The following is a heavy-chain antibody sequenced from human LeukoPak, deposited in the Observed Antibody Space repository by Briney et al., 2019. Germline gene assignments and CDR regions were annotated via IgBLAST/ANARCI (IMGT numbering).Heavy chain of an antibody. CDR1: GYTFTSYY. CDR3: ARDGSDSSSWYASWFDP. V-gene: IGHV1-46*01. CDR2: INPSGGST. Sequence: ASVKVSCKASGYTFTSYYMHWVRQAPGQGLEWMGIINPSGGSTSYAQKFQGRVTMTRDTSTSTVYMELSSLRSEDTAVYYCARDGSDSSSWYASWFDPWGQGTLVAVSS. D-gene: IGHD6-13*01. J-gene: IGHJ5*02.